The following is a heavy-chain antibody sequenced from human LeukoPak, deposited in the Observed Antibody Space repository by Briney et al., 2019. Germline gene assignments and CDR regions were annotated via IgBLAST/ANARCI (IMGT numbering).Heavy chain of an antibody. CDR1: GFTFSSYG. J-gene: IGHJ6*03. CDR2: ISYDGSNK. D-gene: IGHD2-2*01. Sequence: GGSLRLSCAASGFTFSSYGMHWVRQAPGKGLEWVAVISYDGSNKYYADSVKGRFTISRDNSKNTLHLQMNSLRAEDTAVYYCARDRGVVVYYYYMDVWGKGTTVTVSS. CDR3: ARDRGVVVYYYYMDV. V-gene: IGHV3-30*19.